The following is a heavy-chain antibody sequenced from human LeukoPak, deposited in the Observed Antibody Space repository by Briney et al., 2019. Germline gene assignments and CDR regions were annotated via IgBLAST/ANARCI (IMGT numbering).Heavy chain of an antibody. D-gene: IGHD1-26*01. CDR1: GGSISSGDYY. V-gene: IGHV4-31*03. Sequence: PSETLSLTCTVSGGSISSGDYYWSWIRQHPGKGLEWMGYIHYTGTTYYNPSLKSRVTISFDTSKNQFSLKLSSVTAADTAIYYCASQIAGGFFAYWGQGTLVTVSS. CDR2: IHYTGTT. CDR3: ASQIAGGFFAY. J-gene: IGHJ4*02.